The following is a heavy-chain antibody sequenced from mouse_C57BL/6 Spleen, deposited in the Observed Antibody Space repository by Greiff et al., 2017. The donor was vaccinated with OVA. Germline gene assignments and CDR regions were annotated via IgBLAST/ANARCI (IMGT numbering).Heavy chain of an antibody. CDR2: ISDGGSYT. CDR1: GFTFSSYA. V-gene: IGHV5-4*01. J-gene: IGHJ4*01. CDR3: ARDRDYDGAMDY. D-gene: IGHD2-4*01. Sequence: EVQRVESGGGLVKPGGSLKLSCAASGFTFSSYAMSWVRQTPEKRLEWVATISDGGSYTYYPDNVKGRFTISRDNAKNNLYLQMSHLKSEDTAMYYCARDRDYDGAMDYWGQGTSVTVSS.